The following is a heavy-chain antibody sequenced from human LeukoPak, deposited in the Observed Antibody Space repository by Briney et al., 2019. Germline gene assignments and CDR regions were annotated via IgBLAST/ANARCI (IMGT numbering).Heavy chain of an antibody. J-gene: IGHJ6*02. V-gene: IGHV4-31*03. CDR3: ARGRPLIIMVRGVPYYHFAMDV. CDR1: GGSISSGGYY. Sequence: SQTLSLTCTVSGGSISSGGYYWSWIRQHPGKGLEWIGYIYYSGSTYYNPALKSRVTIAKDTSKNQFSLKLSSVTAADTAVYYCARGRPLIIMVRGVPYYHFAMDVWGQGTTVTVSS. CDR2: IYYSGST. D-gene: IGHD3-10*01.